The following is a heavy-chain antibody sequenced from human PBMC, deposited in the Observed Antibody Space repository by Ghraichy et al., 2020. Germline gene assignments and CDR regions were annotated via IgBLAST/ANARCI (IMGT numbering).Heavy chain of an antibody. D-gene: IGHD2-2*01. V-gene: IGHV4-34*01. J-gene: IGHJ6*02. Sequence: SETLSLTCAVYGGSFSGYYWSWIRQPPGKGLEWIGEINHSGSTNYNPSLKSRVTISVDTSKNQFSLKLSSVTAADTVVYYCASLGCSSTSCYEVDVWGQGTTVTVSS. CDR3: ASLGCSSTSCYEVDV. CDR1: GGSFSGYY. CDR2: INHSGST.